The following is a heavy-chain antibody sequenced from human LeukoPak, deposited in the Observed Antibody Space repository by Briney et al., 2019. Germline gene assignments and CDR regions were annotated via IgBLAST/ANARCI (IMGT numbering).Heavy chain of an antibody. Sequence: SETLSLTCTVSGGSISSGDYYWSWIRQPPGKVLEWIGYIYYSGSTYYNPSLKSRVTISVGTSKNQFSLKLSSVTAADTAVYYCARDELTGFSDAFDIWGQGTMVTVSS. CDR2: IYYSGST. CDR3: ARDELTGFSDAFDI. V-gene: IGHV4-30-4*02. J-gene: IGHJ3*02. D-gene: IGHD7-27*01. CDR1: GGSISSGDYY.